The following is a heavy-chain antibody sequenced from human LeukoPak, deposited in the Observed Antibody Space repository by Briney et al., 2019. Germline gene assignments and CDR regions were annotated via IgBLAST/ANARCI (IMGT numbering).Heavy chain of an antibody. CDR3: ARNRFPITGTTNNYYYMDV. CDR1: GFIFSSYS. D-gene: IGHD1-7*01. Sequence: LTGGSLRLSCAASGFIFSSYSMNWVRQAPGKGLQWLSYISSSSTTIYYADSVKGRFTISRDNAKNSLYLQMDSLKAEDTAVYYCARNRFPITGTTNNYYYMDVWGRGTTVTVSS. CDR2: ISSSSTTI. V-gene: IGHV3-48*04. J-gene: IGHJ6*03.